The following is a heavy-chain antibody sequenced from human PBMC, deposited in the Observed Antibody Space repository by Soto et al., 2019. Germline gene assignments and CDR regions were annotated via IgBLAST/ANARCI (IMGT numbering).Heavy chain of an antibody. V-gene: IGHV3-23*01. Sequence: EVQLLESGGGLVQPGGSLRLSCAASGFTFSSYAMSWVRQAPGKGLEWVSAISGSGGSTYYADSVKGRFTISRDNSKNTLYLQMNSLRAEDTAVYYCAKDYRIRYCSSTSCSLDWGQGTLVTVSS. CDR3: AKDYRIRYCSSTSCSLD. CDR1: GFTFSSYA. D-gene: IGHD2-2*01. CDR2: ISGSGGST. J-gene: IGHJ4*02.